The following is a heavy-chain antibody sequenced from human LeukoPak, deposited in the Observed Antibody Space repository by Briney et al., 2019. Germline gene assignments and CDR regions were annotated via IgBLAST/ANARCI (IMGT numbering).Heavy chain of an antibody. J-gene: IGHJ3*02. Sequence: ASVKVSCKASGYTFTSYGISWVRQAPGQGLEWMGWNSAYNGNTNYAQKLQGRVTMTTDTSTSTAYMELRSLRSDDTAVYYCARAFLTYYYDSSGYQAFDIWGQGTMVTVSS. CDR2: NSAYNGNT. D-gene: IGHD3-22*01. V-gene: IGHV1-18*01. CDR3: ARAFLTYYYDSSGYQAFDI. CDR1: GYTFTSYG.